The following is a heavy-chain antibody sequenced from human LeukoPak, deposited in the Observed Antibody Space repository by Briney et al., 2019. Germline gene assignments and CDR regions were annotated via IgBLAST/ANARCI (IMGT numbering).Heavy chain of an antibody. V-gene: IGHV5-51*01. D-gene: IGHD3-10*01. CDR3: ASLGELFHSQNWFDP. CDR2: IYPGDSDT. J-gene: IGHJ5*02. CDR1: GYSFTSYW. Sequence: GESLKISCRGSGYSFTSYWIGWVRQMPGKGVEWMGIIYPGDSDTRYSPSFQGQVTISADKSISTAYLQWSSLKASDTAMYYCASLGELFHSQNWFDPWGQGTLVTVSS.